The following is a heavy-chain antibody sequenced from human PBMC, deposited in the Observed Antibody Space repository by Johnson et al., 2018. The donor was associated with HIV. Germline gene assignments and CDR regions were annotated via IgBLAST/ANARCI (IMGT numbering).Heavy chain of an antibody. Sequence: QVQLVESGGGVVQPGRSLRLSCAASGFTLSKYAMHWVRQAPGKGLEWVSFIRYDGKDKYYADFVKGRFTISRDNSKKTLSLQMNSLRPEDTAVYYCAKSSSATYYGDAFDVWGQGTMVTVSS. D-gene: IGHD3-10*01. CDR3: AKSSSATYYGDAFDV. V-gene: IGHV3-30*02. CDR1: GFTLSKYA. J-gene: IGHJ3*01. CDR2: IRYDGKDK.